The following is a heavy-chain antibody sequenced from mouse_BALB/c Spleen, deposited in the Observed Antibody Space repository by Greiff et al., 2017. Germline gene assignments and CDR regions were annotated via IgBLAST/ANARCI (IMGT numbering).Heavy chain of an antibody. V-gene: IGHV1S135*01. CDR3: ARLSFFYGNPYYAMDY. J-gene: IGHJ4*01. CDR1: GYSFTSYY. Sequence: EVQLQQSGPELMKPGASVKISCKASGYSFTSYYMHWVKQSHGKSLEWIGYIDPFNGGTSYNQKFKGKATLTVDKSSSTAYMHLSSLTSEDSAVYYCARLSFFYGNPYYAMDYWGQGTSVTVSS. CDR2: IDPFNGGT. D-gene: IGHD2-1*01.